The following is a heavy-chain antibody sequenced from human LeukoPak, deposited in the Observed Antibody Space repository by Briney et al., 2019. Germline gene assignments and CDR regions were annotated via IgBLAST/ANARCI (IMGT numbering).Heavy chain of an antibody. D-gene: IGHD5-24*01. CDR3: ARCGDGYNAYCEAFDI. Sequence: PSETLSLTCAVYGGSFSGSYWSWVRQPPGKGLEWIGEINDSENTNYNPSLKSRVTMSIDTSKNQFSLQLSSVTAADTAVYFCARCGDGYNAYCEAFDIWGHGTMVTVSS. CDR2: INDSENT. J-gene: IGHJ3*02. CDR1: GGSFSGSY. V-gene: IGHV4-34*01.